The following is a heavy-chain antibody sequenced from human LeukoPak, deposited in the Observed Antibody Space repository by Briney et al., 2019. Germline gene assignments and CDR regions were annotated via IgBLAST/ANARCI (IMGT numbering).Heavy chain of an antibody. D-gene: IGHD5-12*01. CDR2: ISWNSGSI. V-gene: IGHV3-9*01. Sequence: GRSLRLSCAASGFTFDDYAMHWVRQAPGKGLEWVSGISWNSGSIGYADSVKGRFTISRDNAKNSLYLQMNSLRAEDTAVYYCAKVEINWSMDIADYWGQGTLVTVSS. CDR3: AKVEINWSMDIADY. J-gene: IGHJ4*02. CDR1: GFTFDDYA.